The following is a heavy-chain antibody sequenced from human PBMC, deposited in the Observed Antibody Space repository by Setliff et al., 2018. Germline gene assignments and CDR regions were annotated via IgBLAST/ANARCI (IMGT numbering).Heavy chain of an antibody. J-gene: IGHJ3*02. Sequence: SETLSLTCTVSGGSITSGSFYWSWIRQPAGKKLEWIGRIHASGSPDYNPSFKSRVTISRDTSTNQFSLKLGSVTAADTAVYYCASPRRDDLDSPFDAFDIWCQGTKVTVSS. D-gene: IGHD3-3*01. CDR2: IHASGSP. CDR1: GGSITSGSFY. CDR3: ASPRRDDLDSPFDAFDI. V-gene: IGHV4-61*02.